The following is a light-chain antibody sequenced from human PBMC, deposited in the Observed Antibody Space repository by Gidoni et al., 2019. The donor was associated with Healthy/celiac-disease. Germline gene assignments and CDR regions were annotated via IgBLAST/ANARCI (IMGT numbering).Light chain of an antibody. Sequence: ENVMKQSPGPLSLSPGERDTLSCRASQSVSSSYLALYQQKPGQAPRLRIYGASSRATGIPDRFSVSGSGTDFTLTISRLEPEDFSVYYCQQYGSSPEYTFGQGTKLEIK. J-gene: IGKJ2*01. V-gene: IGKV3-20*01. CDR1: QSVSSSY. CDR3: QQYGSSPEYT. CDR2: GAS.